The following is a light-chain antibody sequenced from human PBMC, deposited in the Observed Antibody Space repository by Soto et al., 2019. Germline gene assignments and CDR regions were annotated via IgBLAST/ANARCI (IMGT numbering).Light chain of an antibody. J-gene: IGKJ1*01. CDR3: QQYGSSPWT. Sequence: EIVLAQSPGTLSFSPGERATLSCRASHSVSSSYLAWYQQKPGQAPRLLIYGASSTATGIPDRFSGSGSGTDFTLTISRLEPEDFAVYYCQQYGSSPWTFGQGTKVDIK. V-gene: IGKV3-20*01. CDR1: HSVSSSY. CDR2: GAS.